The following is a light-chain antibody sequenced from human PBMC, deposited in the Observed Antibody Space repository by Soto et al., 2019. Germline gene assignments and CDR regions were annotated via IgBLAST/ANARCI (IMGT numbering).Light chain of an antibody. J-gene: IGKJ4*01. Sequence: DIQITQSPSTLSASIGDRVTITCRASQNISSWLSWYQQKPGKAPNLLIYQASILESGVPSRFSGSGSGTEFSLTISSRQPDDFATFYYKQYNLKSLSFGGGTKGEIK. CDR3: KQYNLKSLS. CDR2: QAS. CDR1: QNISSW. V-gene: IGKV1-5*03.